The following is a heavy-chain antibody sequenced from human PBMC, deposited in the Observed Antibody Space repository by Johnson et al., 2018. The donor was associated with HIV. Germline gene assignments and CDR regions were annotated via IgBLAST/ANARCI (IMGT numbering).Heavy chain of an antibody. CDR2: VNWNGGTT. D-gene: IGHD3-3*01. CDR3: AKDFRRCFPTPDAFVV. CDR1: GFIFEDYG. J-gene: IGHJ3*01. V-gene: IGHV3-20*04. Sequence: VQLVESGGGVVRPGGSLRLSCAASGFIFEDYGMSWVCQLPGKGLEWVSGVNWNGGTTGYADSVKGGLTISRDNAKSTLYMQMHSLRAEHRAVYYCAKDFRRCFPTPDAFVVWGQGTMVTVSS.